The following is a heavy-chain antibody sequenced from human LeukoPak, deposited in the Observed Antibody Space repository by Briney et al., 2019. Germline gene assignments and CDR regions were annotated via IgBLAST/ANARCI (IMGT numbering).Heavy chain of an antibody. V-gene: IGHV3-7*01. CDR1: GFTFSSYG. D-gene: IGHD3-10*01. CDR3: ARDKFGYFDY. Sequence: PGGSLRLSCAASGFTFSSYGMHWVRQAPGKGLEWVANIKQDGSEKYYVDSVKGRFTISRDNVKNSLYLQMNSLRAEDTAVYYCARDKFGYFDYWGQGTLVTVSS. J-gene: IGHJ4*02. CDR2: IKQDGSEK.